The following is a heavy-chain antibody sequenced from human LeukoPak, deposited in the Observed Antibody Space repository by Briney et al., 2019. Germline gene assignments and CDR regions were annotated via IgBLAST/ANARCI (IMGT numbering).Heavy chain of an antibody. D-gene: IGHD2-21*02. V-gene: IGHV3-21*01. CDR3: AREHIVVVTAIQDDAFDI. CDR2: ISSSSSYI. CDR1: GFTFSSYS. J-gene: IGHJ3*02. Sequence: GGSLRLSCAASGFTFSSYSMNWVRQAPGKGLEWVSSISSSSSYIYYADSVKGRFTISRDNAKNSLYLQMNSLRAEDTAVYYCAREHIVVVTAIQDDAFDIWGQGTMVTVSS.